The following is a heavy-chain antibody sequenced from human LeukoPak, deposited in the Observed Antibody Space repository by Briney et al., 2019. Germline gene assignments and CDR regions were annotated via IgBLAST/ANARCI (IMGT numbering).Heavy chain of an antibody. V-gene: IGHV3-74*01. CDR2: LNSDGTST. CDR3: ARRGFPFEY. CDR1: GFTLSDYW. D-gene: IGHD3-16*01. J-gene: IGHJ4*02. Sequence: GGSLRLSCAASGFTLSDYWMHWVRQAPGKGLVWVSRLNSDGTSTGYADSVKGRFTISRDNTKNTLYLQMNGLRVEDTAVYYCARRGFPFEYWGQGTLVSVSS.